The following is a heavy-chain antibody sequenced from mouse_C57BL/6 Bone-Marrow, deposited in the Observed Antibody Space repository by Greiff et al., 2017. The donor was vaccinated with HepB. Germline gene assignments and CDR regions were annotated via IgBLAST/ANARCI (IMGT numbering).Heavy chain of an antibody. J-gene: IGHJ3*01. CDR3: ARFRQLRTPWFAY. CDR1: GYTFTSYW. V-gene: IGHV1-55*01. CDR2: IYPGSGST. Sequence: VQLQQPGAELVKPGASVKMSCKASGYTFTSYWITWVKQRPGQGLEWIGDIYPGSGSTNYNEKFKSKATLTVDKSSSTAYMQLSSLTSEDSAVYYCARFRQLRTPWFAYWGQGTLVTVSA. D-gene: IGHD3-2*02.